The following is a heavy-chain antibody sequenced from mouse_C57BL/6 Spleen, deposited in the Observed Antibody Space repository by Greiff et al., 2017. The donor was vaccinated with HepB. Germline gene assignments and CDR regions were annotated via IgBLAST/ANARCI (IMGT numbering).Heavy chain of an antibody. V-gene: IGHV1-42*01. CDR2: INPSTGGT. J-gene: IGHJ2*01. CDR1: GYSFTGYY. Sequence: DVKLVESGPELVKPGASVKISCKASGYSFTGYYMNWVKQSPEKSLEWIGEINPSTGGTTYNQKFKAKATLTVDKSSSTAYMQLKSLTSEDSAVYYCARGYFDYWGQGTTLTVSS. CDR3: ARGYFDY.